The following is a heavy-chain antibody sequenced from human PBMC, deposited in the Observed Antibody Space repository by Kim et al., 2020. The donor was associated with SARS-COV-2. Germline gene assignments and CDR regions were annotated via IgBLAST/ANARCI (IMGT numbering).Heavy chain of an antibody. Sequence: SETLSLTCAVSGGSISSGGYSWSWIRQPPGKGLEWIGYIYHSGSTYYNPSLKSRVTISVDRSKNQFSLKLSSVTAADTAVYYCARRGGTKGLYANWYFDLWGRGTLVTVSS. CDR3: ARRGGTKGLYANWYFDL. D-gene: IGHD2-8*01. CDR1: GGSISSGGYS. J-gene: IGHJ2*01. CDR2: IYHSGST. V-gene: IGHV4-30-2*01.